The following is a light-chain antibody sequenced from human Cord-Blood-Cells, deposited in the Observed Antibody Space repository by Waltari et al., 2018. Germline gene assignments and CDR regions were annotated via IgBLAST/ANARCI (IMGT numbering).Light chain of an antibody. CDR3: MQALQTPT. Sequence: DFVMTQSPLSLPVTPGEPASISCRSSQSLLHSNGYNYLDWYLQKPGQSPQLLIYLGSNRASGVPDRFSGSGSGTDFTLKISRVEAEDVGVYYCMQALQTPTFGQGTKLEIK. V-gene: IGKV2-28*01. J-gene: IGKJ2*01. CDR2: LGS. CDR1: QSLLHSNGYNY.